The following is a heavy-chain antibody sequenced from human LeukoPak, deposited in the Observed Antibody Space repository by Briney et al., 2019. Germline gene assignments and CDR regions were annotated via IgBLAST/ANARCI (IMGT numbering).Heavy chain of an antibody. J-gene: IGHJ3*02. D-gene: IGHD3-22*01. CDR3: ARDRVRSGYQHAFDI. V-gene: IGHV3-30*03. CDR1: GFTFSSYG. Sequence: GGSLRLSCAASGFTFSSYGMHWVRQAPGKGLEWVAVISYDGSNKYYADSVKGRFTISRDNSKNTLYLQMNSLRAEDTAVYYCARDRVRSGYQHAFDIWGQGTMVTVSS. CDR2: ISYDGSNK.